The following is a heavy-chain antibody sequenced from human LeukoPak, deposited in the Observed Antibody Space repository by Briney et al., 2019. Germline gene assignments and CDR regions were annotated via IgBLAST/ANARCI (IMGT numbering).Heavy chain of an antibody. J-gene: IGHJ4*02. V-gene: IGHV6-1*01. CDR1: GDSVSSNGAA. CDR3: AREEWELLSQ. D-gene: IGHD1-26*01. CDR2: TFYRSKWYN. Sequence: SQTLSLTCAISGDSVSSNGAAWNWIRQSPSRGLEWLGRTFYRSKWYNDYPLSVKGRITINPDTSKNQFSLQLNSVTPADTAVYYCAREEWELLSQWGQGTLVTVSS.